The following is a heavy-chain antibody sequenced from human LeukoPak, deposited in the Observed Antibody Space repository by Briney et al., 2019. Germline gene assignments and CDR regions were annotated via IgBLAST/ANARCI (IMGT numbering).Heavy chain of an antibody. Sequence: GGSLRLSCAASGFTFSSYGMHWVRQAPGKGLEWVAVISYDGSNKYYADSVKGRFTISRDNSKNTLYQQMNSLRAEDTAVYYCAKARCSGGSCYYYYGMDVWGKGTTVTVSS. D-gene: IGHD2-15*01. J-gene: IGHJ6*04. V-gene: IGHV3-30*18. CDR3: AKARCSGGSCYYYYGMDV. CDR2: ISYDGSNK. CDR1: GFTFSSYG.